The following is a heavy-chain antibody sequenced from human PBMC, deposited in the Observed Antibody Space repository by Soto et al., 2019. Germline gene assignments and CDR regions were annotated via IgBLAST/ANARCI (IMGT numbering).Heavy chain of an antibody. V-gene: IGHV1-46*03. CDR1: GYTFTSYY. J-gene: IGHJ6*02. CDR2: INPSGGST. D-gene: IGHD3-10*01. Sequence: QVQLVQSGAEVKKPGASVKVSCKASGYTFTSYYMHWVRQAPGQGLESMGIINPSGGSTSYAQKFQGRFTRTRYTSTSTVSMELRRLRSEDTAVYYCARALDLNYSGSGRYRFNGMDVWGQGTTVTVSS. CDR3: ARALDLNYSGSGRYRFNGMDV.